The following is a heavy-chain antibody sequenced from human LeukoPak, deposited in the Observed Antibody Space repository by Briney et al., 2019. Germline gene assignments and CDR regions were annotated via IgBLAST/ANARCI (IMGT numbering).Heavy chain of an antibody. D-gene: IGHD6-13*01. CDR1: GDRLTNNW. CDR2: IYPGNSDT. V-gene: IGHV5-51*01. CDR3: ARFALTSSLDY. J-gene: IGHJ4*02. Sequence: GESLKISCQISGDRLTNNWIGWVRQVPGKGLEWLGLIYPGNSDTRYSPFFQGQVTFPVDTSISTAYLHWGGLKASDTAMYYCARFALTSSLDYWGQGTLVTVSS.